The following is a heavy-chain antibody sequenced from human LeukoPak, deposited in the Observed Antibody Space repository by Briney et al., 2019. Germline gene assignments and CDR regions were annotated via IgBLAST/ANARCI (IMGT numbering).Heavy chain of an antibody. CDR1: GGSISSGTYY. J-gene: IGHJ5*02. Sequence: SETLSLTCTVSGGSISSGTYYWSWIRQPAGKGLEWIGRIYTSGSTNYNPSLKSRVTISVDTSKSQFSLKLSSVSAADTAVYYCARELIIVPAGRMSINWFDPWGQGTLVTVSS. V-gene: IGHV4-61*02. CDR2: IYTSGST. CDR3: ARELIIVPAGRMSINWFDP. D-gene: IGHD2-2*01.